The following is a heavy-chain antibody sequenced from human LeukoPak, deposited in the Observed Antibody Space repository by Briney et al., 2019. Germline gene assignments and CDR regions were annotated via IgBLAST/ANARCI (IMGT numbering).Heavy chain of an antibody. J-gene: IGHJ4*02. V-gene: IGHV3-7*01. CDR3: ARDGDTSGYTD. CDR2: IKPDGSDK. D-gene: IGHD3-22*01. Sequence: GGSLRLSCAASGFNFNTYWMNWVRQAPGKGLEWVANIKPDGSDKNYVDSVKGRFTISRDNAKNSVYLQMNYLGVEDTAVYYCARDGDTSGYTDWGQGTLVTVSS. CDR1: GFNFNTYW.